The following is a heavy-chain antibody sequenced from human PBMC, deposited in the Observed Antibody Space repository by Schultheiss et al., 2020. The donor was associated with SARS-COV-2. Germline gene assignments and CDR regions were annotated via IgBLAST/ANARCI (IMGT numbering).Heavy chain of an antibody. CDR1: GGSISSGSYY. CDR2: INHSGST. D-gene: IGHD6-19*01. Sequence: SETLSLTCTVSGGSISSGSYYWSWIRQPPGKGLEWIGEINHSGSTNYNPSLKSRVTISVDTSKNQFSLKLSSVTAADTAVYYCARAGIAVARFDYWGQGTLVTVSS. CDR3: ARAGIAVARFDY. V-gene: IGHV4-39*07. J-gene: IGHJ4*02.